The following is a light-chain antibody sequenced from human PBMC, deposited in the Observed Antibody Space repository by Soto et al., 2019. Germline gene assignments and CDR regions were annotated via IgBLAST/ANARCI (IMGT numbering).Light chain of an antibody. CDR2: SNN. CDR3: AAWDDSLNGVV. J-gene: IGLJ2*01. CDR1: SSNIGSNT. Sequence: QSVLTQPPSASGTPGQRVTISCSGGSSNIGSNTVNWYQQLPGTAPKLLIYSNNQRPSGVPDRFSGSKSGTSASLAISGLQAEDEADCYCAAWDDSLNGVVFGGGTKVTVL. V-gene: IGLV1-44*01.